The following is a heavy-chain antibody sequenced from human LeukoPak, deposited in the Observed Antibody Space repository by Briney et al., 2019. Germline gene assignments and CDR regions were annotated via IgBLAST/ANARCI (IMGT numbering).Heavy chain of an antibody. J-gene: IGHJ5*01. Sequence: ASVKVSCKASGGTFSSYAISWVRQAPGQGLEWMGRIIPIFGTANYAQKFQGRVTITTDESTSTAYMELSSLRSEDTAVYYCAREVDGGFDPGGQGTLVTVSS. V-gene: IGHV1-69*05. CDR1: GGTFSSYA. CDR3: AREVDGGFDP. CDR2: IIPIFGTA. D-gene: IGHD5-24*01.